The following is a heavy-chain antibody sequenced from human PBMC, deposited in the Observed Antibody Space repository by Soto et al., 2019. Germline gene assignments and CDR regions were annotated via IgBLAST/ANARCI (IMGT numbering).Heavy chain of an antibody. J-gene: IGHJ6*02. CDR1: GFTFSSYA. Sequence: GGSLRLSCAASGFTFSSYAMHWVRQAPGKGPEWVAVISYDGSNKYYADSVKGRFTISRDNSKNTLYLQMNSLRAEDTAVYYCARERRGDIVVVPAAYYGMDVWGQGTTVTVSS. D-gene: IGHD2-2*01. CDR2: ISYDGSNK. CDR3: ARERRGDIVVVPAAYYGMDV. V-gene: IGHV3-30-3*01.